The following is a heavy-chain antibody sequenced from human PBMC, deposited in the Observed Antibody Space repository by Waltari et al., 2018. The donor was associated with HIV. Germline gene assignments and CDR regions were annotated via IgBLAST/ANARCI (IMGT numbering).Heavy chain of an antibody. CDR3: ARTTVTTKWFDP. Sequence: VQLVQSGAEVKKPGASVKVSCKASGYTFTIYYMHLVRQAPGQGLERMGIINPSGGSTSYAQKFHGRVTMTRDTSTSTVYMELSSLRSEDTAVYYCARTTVTTKWFDPWGQGTLVTVSS. CDR1: GYTFTIYY. V-gene: IGHV1-46*03. J-gene: IGHJ5*02. CDR2: INPSGGST. D-gene: IGHD4-17*01.